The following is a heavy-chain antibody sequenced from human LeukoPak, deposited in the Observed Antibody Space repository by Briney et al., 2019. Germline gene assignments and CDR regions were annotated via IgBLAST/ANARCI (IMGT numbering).Heavy chain of an antibody. CDR1: GGSISSYY. D-gene: IGHD2-2*01. J-gene: IGHJ4*02. V-gene: IGHV4-59*01. CDR3: AGTYCSSTSCPLDY. CDR2: IYYSGST. Sequence: SETLSLTCTVSGGSISSYYWSWIRQPPGKGLEWIGYIYYSGSTNYNPSLKSRVTISVDTSKDQFSLKLSSVTAADTAVYYCAGTYCSSTSCPLDYWGQGTLVTVSS.